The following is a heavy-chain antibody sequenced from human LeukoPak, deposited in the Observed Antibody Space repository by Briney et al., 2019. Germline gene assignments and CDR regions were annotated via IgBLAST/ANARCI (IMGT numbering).Heavy chain of an antibody. CDR3: ASHSEWELLTIFDY. J-gene: IGHJ4*02. CDR2: INPNSGGT. V-gene: IGHV1-2*02. CDR1: GYTFTGYY. D-gene: IGHD1-26*01. Sequence: GASVKVSRKASGYTFTGYYMHWVRQAPGQGLEWMGWINPNSGGTNYAQKFQGRVTMTRDTSISTAYMELSRLRSDDTAVYYCASHSEWELLTIFDYWGQGTLVTVSS.